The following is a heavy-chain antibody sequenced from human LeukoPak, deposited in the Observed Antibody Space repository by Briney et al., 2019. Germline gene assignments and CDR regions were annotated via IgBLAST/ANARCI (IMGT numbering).Heavy chain of an antibody. CDR1: GYTFTGYY. D-gene: IGHD1-14*01. CDR2: INPNTGAT. Sequence: ASVKVSCKPSGYTFTGYYIHWIRQAPGQGLEWMGWINPNTGATISAQKFQGRVTMTRDTSINTAYMELSRLTSDDTAVYYCARATAENDHWGQGTLVTVSS. CDR3: ARATAENDH. V-gene: IGHV1-2*02. J-gene: IGHJ4*02.